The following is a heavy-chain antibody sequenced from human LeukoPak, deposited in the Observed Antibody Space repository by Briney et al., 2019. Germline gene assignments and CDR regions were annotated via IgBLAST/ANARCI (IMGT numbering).Heavy chain of an antibody. CDR3: TTGPGNSGY. D-gene: IGHD4-23*01. CDR2: IKSKNVGETT. Sequence: GGSLRLSCVLSGLTFYNALMSWVRQAPGKGLEWVGRIKSKNVGETTEYAAPVQGRFTISRDDSKNTVYLQMSNLKTEDTAVYYCTTGPGNSGYWGQGTLVTVSS. V-gene: IGHV3-15*01. CDR1: GLTFYNAL. J-gene: IGHJ4*02.